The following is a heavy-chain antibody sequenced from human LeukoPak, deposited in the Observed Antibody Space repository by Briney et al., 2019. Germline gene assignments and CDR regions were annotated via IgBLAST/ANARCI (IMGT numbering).Heavy chain of an antibody. D-gene: IGHD3-10*01. CDR2: IYHSGST. CDR1: GYSISSGYY. V-gene: IGHV4-38-2*02. Sequence: PSETLSLTCAVSGYSISSGYYWGWIRQPPGKGLEWIGSIYHSGSTYYNPSLKGRVTISVDTSKNQFSLKLSSVTGADTAVYYCAREPRITMVRGGWAFDIWGQGTMVTVSS. CDR3: AREPRITMVRGGWAFDI. J-gene: IGHJ3*02.